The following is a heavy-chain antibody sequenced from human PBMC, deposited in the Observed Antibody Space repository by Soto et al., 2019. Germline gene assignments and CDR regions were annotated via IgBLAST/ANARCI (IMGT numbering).Heavy chain of an antibody. J-gene: IGHJ4*02. Sequence: QLQLQESDSGLVKPSQTLSLTCAVSGGSISSGGYSWSWIRQPPGKGLEWIGNIYHNGINYYNPSPTSRVTISVDKSKPQFSLLLSSVTAADTAVYYCARGRGAYYFDYGVQGTLVTVSS. CDR1: GGSISSGGYS. V-gene: IGHV4-30-2*01. CDR3: ARGRGAYYFDY. D-gene: IGHD2-15*01. CDR2: IYHNGIN.